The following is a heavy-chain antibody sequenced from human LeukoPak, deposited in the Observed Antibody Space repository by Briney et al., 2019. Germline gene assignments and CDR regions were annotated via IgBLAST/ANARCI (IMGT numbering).Heavy chain of an antibody. CDR1: GLTFSSYS. D-gene: IGHD3-16*01. V-gene: IGHV3-21*01. CDR3: ARAGVVGENYFDY. J-gene: IGHJ4*02. CDR2: ISSSSSYI. Sequence: GGSLRLSCAASGLTFSSYSMNWVRQAPGKGLEWVSSISSSSSYIYYADSVKGRFTISRDNAKNSLYLQMNSLRAEDTAVYYCARAGVVGENYFDYWGQGTLVTVSS.